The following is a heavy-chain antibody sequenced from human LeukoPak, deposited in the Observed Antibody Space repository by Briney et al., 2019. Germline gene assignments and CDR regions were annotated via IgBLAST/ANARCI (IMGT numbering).Heavy chain of an antibody. CDR2: INHSGST. CDR3: ASTRDEGFGELNWFDP. V-gene: IGHV4-34*01. J-gene: IGHJ5*02. Sequence: SETLSLTCAVYGGSFSGYYWSWIRQPPGKGLEWIGEINHSGSTNYNPSLKSRVTISVDTSKNQFSLKLSSVTAADTAVYYCASTRDEGFGELNWFDPWGQGTLVTVSS. CDR1: GGSFSGYY. D-gene: IGHD3-10*01.